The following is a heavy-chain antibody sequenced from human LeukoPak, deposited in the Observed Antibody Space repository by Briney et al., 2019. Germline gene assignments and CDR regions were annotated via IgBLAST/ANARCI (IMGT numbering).Heavy chain of an antibody. CDR2: VYYSGST. Sequence: PSEALSLTCTGSGYSVSSYYLSWIRQPPGKGLEWVGYVYYSGSTNYKPSVKGRFTISIDTPKNQLSLKVNSVCAADTAVYYCPKGGAGNYCGTCYLTWFDPWRQRPLVTVS. D-gene: IGHD2-15*01. CDR1: GYSVSSYY. V-gene: IGHV4-59*02. J-gene: IGHJ5*01. CDR3: PKGGAGNYCGTCYLTWFDP.